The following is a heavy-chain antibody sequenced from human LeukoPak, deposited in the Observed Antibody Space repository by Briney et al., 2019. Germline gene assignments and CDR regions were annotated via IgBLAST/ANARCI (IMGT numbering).Heavy chain of an antibody. CDR2: IYYSGST. Sequence: SGTLSLTCTVSGGSISSYYWSWIRQPPGKGLEWIGYIYYSGSTNYNPSLKSRVTISVDTSKNQFSLKLSSVTAADTAVYYCARGPYSSSWFRGVDAFDIWGQGTMVTVSS. D-gene: IGHD6-13*01. CDR1: GGSISSYY. J-gene: IGHJ3*02. CDR3: ARGPYSSSWFRGVDAFDI. V-gene: IGHV4-59*01.